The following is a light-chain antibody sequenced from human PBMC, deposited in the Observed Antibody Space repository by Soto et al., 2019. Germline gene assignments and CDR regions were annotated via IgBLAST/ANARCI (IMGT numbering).Light chain of an antibody. CDR3: HQYDSSPLT. J-gene: IGKJ4*01. CDR2: GAY. Sequence: EIVLAQSPGTLSLSPGDRATLSCRASQSVSTNYLAWYQQKRGQPPRILIYGAYIRATGITDRFSGSGSGKDFTLTISRLEPEDFAVYYCHQYDSSPLTFGGGTQVEIK. CDR1: QSVSTNY. V-gene: IGKV3-20*01.